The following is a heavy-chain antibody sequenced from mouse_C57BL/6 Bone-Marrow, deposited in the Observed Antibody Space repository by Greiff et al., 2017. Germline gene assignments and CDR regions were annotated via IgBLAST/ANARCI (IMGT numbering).Heavy chain of an antibody. D-gene: IGHD2-2*01. CDR1: GYTFTSYW. CDR3: AICGYDY. J-gene: IGHJ2*01. CDR2: IDPSDSYT. V-gene: IGHV1-59*01. Sequence: QVQLQQPGAELVRPGTSVKLSCKASGYTFTSYWMHWVKQRPGQGLEWIGVIDPSDSYTNYNQKFKGKAKLTVDTSSSTAYMQLSSLTSEDSAVYYCAICGYDYWGQGTTLTVSS.